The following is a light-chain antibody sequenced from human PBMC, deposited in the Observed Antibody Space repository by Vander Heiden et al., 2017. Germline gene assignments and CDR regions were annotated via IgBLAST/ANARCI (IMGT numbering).Light chain of an antibody. CDR1: SSDVGGYNY. CDR3: SSYAGSNIVV. V-gene: IGLV2-8*01. Sequence: SALPQPPSASGSPGQSVTISCTGTSSDVGGYNYVSWYQQHPGKAPKLMIYEVSKRPSGVPDRFSGSKSGNTASLTVSGLQAEDEADYYCSSYAGSNIVVFGGGTKLTVL. CDR2: EVS. J-gene: IGLJ2*01.